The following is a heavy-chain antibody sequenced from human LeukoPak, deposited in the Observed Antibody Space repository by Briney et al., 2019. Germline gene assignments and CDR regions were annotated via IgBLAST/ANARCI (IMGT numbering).Heavy chain of an antibody. CDR1: GFTVSSNC. V-gene: IGHV3-53*04. J-gene: IGHJ6*02. D-gene: IGHD5-18*01. Sequence: SGGSLRLSCAASGFTVSSNCMSWVRQAPGKGLEWVSVIYSGGSTYYADSVKGRFTISRHNSKNTLYLQMNSLRAEDTAVYYCARDTKQLGPAGMDVWGQGTTVTVSS. CDR3: ARDTKQLGPAGMDV. CDR2: IYSGGST.